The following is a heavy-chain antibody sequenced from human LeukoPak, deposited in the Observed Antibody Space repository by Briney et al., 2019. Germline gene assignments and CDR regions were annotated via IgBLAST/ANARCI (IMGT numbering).Heavy chain of an antibody. J-gene: IGHJ4*02. CDR1: GYSFTSYW. V-gene: IGHV5-51*01. CDR2: IYPGDSDT. Sequence: GESLKISCKGSGYSFTSYWIGWVRQMPGKGLEWMGIIYPGDSDTRYSPYFQGQVTISADKSISTAYLQWSSLKGSATAMYYCARLYSGYDLAFEYWGQGTLVTVSS. CDR3: ARLYSGYDLAFEY. D-gene: IGHD5-12*01.